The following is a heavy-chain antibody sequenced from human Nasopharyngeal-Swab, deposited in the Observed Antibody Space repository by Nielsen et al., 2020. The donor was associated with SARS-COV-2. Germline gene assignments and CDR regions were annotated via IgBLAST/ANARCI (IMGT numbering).Heavy chain of an antibody. CDR2: ISYDGSNK. J-gene: IGHJ4*02. V-gene: IGHV3-30*03. D-gene: IGHD5-18*01. CDR1: GFTFSSYG. CDR3: ARGANTATDY. Sequence: GESLKISCAASGFTFSSYGMHWVRQAPGKGLEWVAVISYDGSNKYYADSVKGRFTISRDNAKNSLYLQMNSLRDEDTAVYYCARGANTATDYWGQGTLVTVSS.